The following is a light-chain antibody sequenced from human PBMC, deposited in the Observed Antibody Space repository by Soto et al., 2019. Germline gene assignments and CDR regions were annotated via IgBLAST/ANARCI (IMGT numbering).Light chain of an antibody. CDR3: QQSYSALWT. Sequence: DIQMTQSPSSLSASVGDRVTITCRASQSISSYLSWYQQQPGKAPNLLIYAASSLQSGVPSRFSGSGSGQDFTLTISSLQPEDFATYYCQQSYSALWTFGQGTKVEIK. V-gene: IGKV1-39*01. J-gene: IGKJ1*01. CDR2: AAS. CDR1: QSISSY.